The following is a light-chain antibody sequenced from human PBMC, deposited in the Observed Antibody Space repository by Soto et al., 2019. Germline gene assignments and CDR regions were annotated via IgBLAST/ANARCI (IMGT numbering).Light chain of an antibody. J-gene: IGLJ2*01. CDR1: IGHSGFA. CDR3: QTWGTVPV. V-gene: IGLV4-69*01. CDR2: LNNDGSL. Sequence: QLVLTQSPSASASLGASVTLTCTLNIGHSGFAIAWHQQQPEKGPRFLMKLNNDGSLNKGDGIPDRFSASSSGAERYLTISNLQSDDEADYYCQTWGTVPVVGGGTKLTVL.